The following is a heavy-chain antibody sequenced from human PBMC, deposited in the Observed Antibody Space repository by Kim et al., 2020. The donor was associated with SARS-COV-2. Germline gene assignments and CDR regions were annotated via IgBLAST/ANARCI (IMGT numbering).Heavy chain of an antibody. D-gene: IGHD3-22*01. J-gene: IGHJ6*02. CDR1: GGTFSSYA. V-gene: IGHV1-69*13. CDR2: IIPIFGTA. CDR3: ARRVYYDSSFPGFRLPDNYYYYGMDV. Sequence: SVKVSCKASGGTFSSYAISWVRQAPGQGLEWMGGIIPIFGTANYAQKFQGRVTITADESTSTAYMELSSLRSEDTAVYYCARRVYYDSSFPGFRLPDNYYYYGMDVWGQGPTVTVSS.